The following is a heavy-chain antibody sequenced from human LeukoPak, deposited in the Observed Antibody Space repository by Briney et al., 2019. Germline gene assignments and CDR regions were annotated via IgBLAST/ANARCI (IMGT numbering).Heavy chain of an antibody. CDR3: ARVVVVATYNWFDP. D-gene: IGHD2-15*01. CDR1: GGSISSGGYS. V-gene: IGHV4-30-2*01. J-gene: IGHJ5*02. Sequence: PSQTLSLTCAVSGGSISSGGYSWSWIRQPPGKGLEWIGYIYHSGSTYYNPSLKSRVTISVDRSKNQFSPKLSSVTAADTAVYYCARVVVVATYNWFDPWGQGTLVTASS. CDR2: IYHSGST.